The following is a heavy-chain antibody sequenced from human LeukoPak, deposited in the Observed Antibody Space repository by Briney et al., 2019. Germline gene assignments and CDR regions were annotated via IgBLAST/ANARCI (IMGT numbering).Heavy chain of an antibody. CDR1: GYTFTSYG. Sequence: GASVKVSCKASGYTFTSYGISWVRQAPGQGLEWMGWISAYNSHTNYAQKLQGRVTMTTDTSTSTAYMELRSLRSDDTAVYYCARRSCWGSSTGCLRANWFDPWGQGTLVIVSS. CDR2: ISAYNSHT. V-gene: IGHV1-18*01. D-gene: IGHD2-2*01. J-gene: IGHJ5*02. CDR3: ARRSCWGSSTGCLRANWFDP.